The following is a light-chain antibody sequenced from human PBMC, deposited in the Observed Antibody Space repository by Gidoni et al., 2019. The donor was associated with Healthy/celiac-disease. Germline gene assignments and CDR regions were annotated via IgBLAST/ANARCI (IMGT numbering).Light chain of an antibody. CDR2: DDS. CDR3: QVWDSISDHCV. Sequence: SYVLTQPPSVSVAPGQTARITCGGYNLGSKSVHWYQQKTGQAPVLVVYDDSYRPSGIPERFSGSNSGNTATLTISRVEAGDEADYYCQVWDSISDHCVFGGGTKLTVL. CDR1: NLGSKS. V-gene: IGLV3-21*02. J-gene: IGLJ3*02.